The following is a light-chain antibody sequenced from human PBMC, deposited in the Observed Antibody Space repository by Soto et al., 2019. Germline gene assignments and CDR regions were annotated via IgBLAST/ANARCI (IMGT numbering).Light chain of an antibody. CDR1: SSDIGLNNY. Sequence: QSVPTQPASVSGSPGQSITISCTGTSSDIGLNNYVSWYQQHPGKAPALIIYAVTYRPSGVSSRFSGSKSGDTASLTISGLRTEDEAAYYCTSHSDSRPVVFGGGTKLTVL. J-gene: IGLJ2*01. CDR2: AVT. V-gene: IGLV2-14*03. CDR3: TSHSDSRPVV.